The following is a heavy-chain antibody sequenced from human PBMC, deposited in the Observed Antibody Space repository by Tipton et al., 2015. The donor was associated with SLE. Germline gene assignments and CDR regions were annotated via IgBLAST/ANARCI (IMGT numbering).Heavy chain of an antibody. Sequence: TLSLTCTVSGGSISSSSYYWGWIRQPPGKGLEWIGSIYYSGSTYYNPSLKSRVTISVDTSKNQFSLKLSSVTAADTAVYYCARGLTVDTAMVTWGVDYWGQGTLVTVSS. J-gene: IGHJ4*02. V-gene: IGHV4-39*07. CDR3: ARGLTVDTAMVTWGVDY. D-gene: IGHD5-18*01. CDR2: IYYSGST. CDR1: GGSISSSSYY.